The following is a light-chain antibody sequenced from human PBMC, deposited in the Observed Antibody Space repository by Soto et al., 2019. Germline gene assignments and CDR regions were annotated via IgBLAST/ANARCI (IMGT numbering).Light chain of an antibody. CDR3: QQANTLPFT. J-gene: IGKJ3*01. V-gene: IGKV1-12*01. Sequence: DIQMTQSPSSVSASVGDRVTITCRASQAVNNWLAWYQQRLGRAPKLLIYAASSLQSGVPSRFSGSGSGTDFTLTISSLQPEDFATYYCQQANTLPFTFGPGTKVDIK. CDR2: AAS. CDR1: QAVNNW.